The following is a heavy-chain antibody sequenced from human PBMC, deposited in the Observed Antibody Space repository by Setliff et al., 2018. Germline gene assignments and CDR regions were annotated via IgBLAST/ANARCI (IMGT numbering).Heavy chain of an antibody. J-gene: IGHJ3*02. Sequence: SETLSLTCAVYGGSFSGYYWSWIRQPPGKGLAWIGEINHSGSTNYNPSLKSRVTISVDTSKNQFSLKLSSVTAAATAVYYCARHNLHGTATTFAFDIWGQGTMVTVSS. CDR2: INHSGST. D-gene: IGHD2-21*02. V-gene: IGHV4-34*01. CDR3: ARHNLHGTATTFAFDI. CDR1: GGSFSGYY.